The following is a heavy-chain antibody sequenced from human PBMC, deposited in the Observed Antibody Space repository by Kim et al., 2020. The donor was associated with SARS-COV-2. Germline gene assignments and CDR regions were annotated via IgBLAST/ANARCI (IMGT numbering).Heavy chain of an antibody. CDR1: GFTFTTYA. V-gene: IGHV3-23*01. D-gene: IGHD3-22*01. Sequence: GGSLRLSCAASGFTFTTYAMTWVRQAPGKGLEWVSAINTGGGTTYYVDSVKGRFSISRDNSKNTLYLQVSSLRAEDTAVYYCAKGSMKSGYSSWGQGTLVTVSS. CDR2: INTGGGTT. J-gene: IGHJ5*02. CDR3: AKGSMKSGYSS.